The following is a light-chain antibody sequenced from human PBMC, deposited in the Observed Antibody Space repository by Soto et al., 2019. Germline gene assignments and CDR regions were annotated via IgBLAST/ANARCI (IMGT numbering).Light chain of an antibody. CDR2: AAS. V-gene: IGKV1-17*01. CDR1: HDIRND. J-gene: IGKJ1*01. CDR3: LQHYSSPLS. Sequence: DVQMTQSPPSLSSSVGDRVTITCRASHDIRNDVVWYQQKPGKAPKRLIYAASSLQSGVPSRFSGSGSGTDFTLTISSLQPEDFASYYCLQHYSSPLSFGQGTKVEIE.